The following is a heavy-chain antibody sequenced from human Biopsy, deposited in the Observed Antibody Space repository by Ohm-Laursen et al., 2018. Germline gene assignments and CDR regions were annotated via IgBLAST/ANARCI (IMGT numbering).Heavy chain of an antibody. CDR1: GGTFSNYG. D-gene: IGHD3-9*01. CDR3: ATKLTGYFHH. Sequence: SVKVSCKAPGGTFSNYGVNWVRQAPGQGLEWLGENIPILGTGNYAQKFQDRVTVAADTFTSTATMELRSLRSDDTAVYYCATKLTGYFHHWGQGTLVTVSS. CDR2: NIPILGTG. V-gene: IGHV1-69*06. J-gene: IGHJ1*01.